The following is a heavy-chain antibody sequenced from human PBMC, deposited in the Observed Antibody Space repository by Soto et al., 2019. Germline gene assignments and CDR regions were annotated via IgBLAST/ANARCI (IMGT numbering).Heavy chain of an antibody. CDR1: GGSIISGGYS. CDR3: AREGNLGRWLQPLDF. Sequence: PSLTCAVSGGSIISGGYSCNLIRQPPGKGLEWIGYIYHSGSTYYNPSLKGRVTMSVDTSKNHFSLRLISVTAADTAIYFCAREGNLGRWLQPLDFWGQGTLVTVSS. D-gene: IGHD5-12*01. J-gene: IGHJ4*02. CDR2: IYHSGST. V-gene: IGHV4-30-2*01.